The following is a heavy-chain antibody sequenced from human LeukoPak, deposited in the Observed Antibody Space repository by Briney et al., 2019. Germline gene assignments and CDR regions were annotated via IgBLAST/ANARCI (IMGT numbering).Heavy chain of an antibody. D-gene: IGHD2-2*01. J-gene: IGHJ4*02. CDR2: ISGSGGST. Sequence: PGGSLRLSCAASGFTFSSYSMNWVRQAPGKGLEWVSAISGSGGSTYYADSVKGRFTISRDNSKNTLYLQMNSLRAEDTAVYYCAKDTPTTRYCSSTSCAPNWGQGTLVTVSS. CDR1: GFTFSSYS. CDR3: AKDTPTTRYCSSTSCAPN. V-gene: IGHV3-23*01.